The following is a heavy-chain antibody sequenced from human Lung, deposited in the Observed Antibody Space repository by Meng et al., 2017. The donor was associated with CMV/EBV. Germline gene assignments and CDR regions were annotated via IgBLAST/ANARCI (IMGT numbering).Heavy chain of an antibody. Sequence: SXAASGFRSSTAWMSWVRQAPGKGLEWVGRITSKISGGAIDYAESVKDRFTIGRDDSKTTLYLEMTGLKTEDTAMYYCVIDDYCDLSSQYYDAFDVWXRGTXVTVSS. CDR2: ITSKISGGAI. CDR1: GFRSSTAW. V-gene: IGHV3-15*01. D-gene: IGHD4-17*01. J-gene: IGHJ3*01. CDR3: VIDDYCDLSSQYYDAFDV.